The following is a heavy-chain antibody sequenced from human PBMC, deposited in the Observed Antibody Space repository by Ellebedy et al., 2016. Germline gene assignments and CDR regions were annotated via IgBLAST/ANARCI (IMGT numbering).Heavy chain of an antibody. D-gene: IGHD3-10*01. CDR3: ACAGRRGVYYYMDV. V-gene: IGHV1-2*02. CDR1: GYTFTGYY. J-gene: IGHJ6*03. Sequence: ASVKVSCXASGYTFTGYYMHWVRQAPGQGLEWMGWINPNSGGTNYAQKFQGRVTMTRDTSISTAYMELSRLRSDDTAVYYGACAGRRGVYYYMDVWGKGTTVTVSS. CDR2: INPNSGGT.